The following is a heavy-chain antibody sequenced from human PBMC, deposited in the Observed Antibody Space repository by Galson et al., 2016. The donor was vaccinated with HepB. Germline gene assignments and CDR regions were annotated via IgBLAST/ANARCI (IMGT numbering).Heavy chain of an antibody. CDR1: GFSFSLFP. J-gene: IGHJ5*02. D-gene: IGHD6-13*01. V-gene: IGHV3-33*08. CDR3: ARDFGGIVADGTFGWFDP. Sequence: SLRLSCAASGFSFSLFPFHWIRQAPGKGLEWVAVICYDGSTTYYGDSVKGRFTISRDNSKNTLYLQMNSLRVDDTAVYYCARDFGGIVADGTFGWFDPWGQGTLVTVSS. CDR2: ICYDGSTT.